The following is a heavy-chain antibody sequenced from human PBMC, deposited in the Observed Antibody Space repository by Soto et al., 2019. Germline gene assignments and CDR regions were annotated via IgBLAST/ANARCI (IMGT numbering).Heavy chain of an antibody. Sequence: VASVKVSCKASGYTFTGYYMHWVRQAPGQGLEWMGWINPNSGDTNYAQKFQGRVTMTGDTSISTAYMELSSLTSDDTGVYYCAKHSPLAYWGQGTLVTVSS. CDR2: INPNSGDT. CDR3: AKHSPLAY. V-gene: IGHV1-2*02. J-gene: IGHJ4*02. D-gene: IGHD1-26*01. CDR1: GYTFTGYY.